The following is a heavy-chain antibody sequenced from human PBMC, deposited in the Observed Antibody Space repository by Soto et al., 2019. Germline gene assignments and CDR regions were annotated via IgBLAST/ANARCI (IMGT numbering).Heavy chain of an antibody. V-gene: IGHV3-23*01. CDR3: ARYYYDSSGYDGMDV. CDR2: ISSDGSNR. D-gene: IGHD3-22*01. Sequence: GGSLRLSCAASGFTISSRDNHAMSWVRQAPGKGPEWISTISSDGSNRHYADSVLGRFTISRDTAKNSLYLQMSGLRDEDRAVYYCARYYYDSSGYDGMDVWGQGTTVTVSS. J-gene: IGHJ6*02. CDR1: GFTISSRDNHA.